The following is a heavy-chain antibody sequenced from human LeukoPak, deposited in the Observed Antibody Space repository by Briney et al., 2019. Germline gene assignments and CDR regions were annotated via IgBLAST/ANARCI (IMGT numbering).Heavy chain of an antibody. CDR3: ARANYDFWSGYFSDQNYYYYGMGV. J-gene: IGHJ6*02. V-gene: IGHV1-24*01. CDR1: GYTLTELS. CDR2: FDPEDGET. D-gene: IGHD3-3*01. Sequence: ASVKVSCKVSGYTLTELSMHWVRQAPGKGLEWMGGFDPEDGETIYAQKFQGRVTMTRDTSTSTVYMELSSLRSEDTAVYYCARANYDFWSGYFSDQNYYYYGMGVWGQGTTVTVSS.